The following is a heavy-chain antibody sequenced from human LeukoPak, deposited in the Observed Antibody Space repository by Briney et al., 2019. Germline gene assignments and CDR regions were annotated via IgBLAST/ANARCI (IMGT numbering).Heavy chain of an antibody. CDR3: ARDYGGNSGYYYYYMDV. CDR1: GFTFSSYW. CDR2: IKQDGSEK. V-gene: IGHV3-7*01. Sequence: GGSLRLSCAASGFTFSSYWMSWVRQAPGKGLEWVANIKQDGSEKYYVDSVKGRFTISRDNAKNSLYLQMNSLRAEDTAVYYCARDYGGNSGYYYYYMDVWGKGTTVTVSS. J-gene: IGHJ6*03. D-gene: IGHD4-23*01.